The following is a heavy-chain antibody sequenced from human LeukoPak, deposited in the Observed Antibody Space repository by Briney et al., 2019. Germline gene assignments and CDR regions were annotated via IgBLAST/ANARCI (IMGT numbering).Heavy chain of an antibody. V-gene: IGHV3-23*01. CDR2: ISGSGGST. Sequence: PGGSLRLSCAASGFTFSTYAMAWVRQAPGKGLEWVSGISGSGGSTYYADSVKGRFTISRDNSKNRLYLQMNSLRAEDKAIYYCVKGFRGDYGDCWGQGTLVTVSS. CDR1: GFTFSTYA. D-gene: IGHD4-17*01. CDR3: VKGFRGDYGDC. J-gene: IGHJ4*02.